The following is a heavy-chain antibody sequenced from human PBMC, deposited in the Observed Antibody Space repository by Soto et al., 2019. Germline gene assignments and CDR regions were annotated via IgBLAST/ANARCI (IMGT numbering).Heavy chain of an antibody. V-gene: IGHV4-39*01. Sequence: TLSLTCTVSGGSISSSSYYWGWIRQPPGKGLEWIGSIYYSGSTYYNPSLKSRVTISVDTSKNQFSLKLSSVTAADTAVYYCASFLDPGEVDRQANRLAPWGQGTLVTVSS. D-gene: IGHD2-21*01. CDR2: IYYSGST. CDR3: ASFLDPGEVDRQANRLAP. J-gene: IGHJ5*02. CDR1: GGSISSSSYY.